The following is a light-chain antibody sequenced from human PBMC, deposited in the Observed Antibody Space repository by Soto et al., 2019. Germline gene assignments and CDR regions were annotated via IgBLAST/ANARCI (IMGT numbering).Light chain of an antibody. CDR3: TSYAGSNYV. CDR1: SSDIGNYNY. CDR2: EVS. J-gene: IGLJ1*01. V-gene: IGLV2-8*01. Sequence: QPVLTQPPSASGSPGQTVTISCTGTSSDIGNYNYVSWYQQEPGKPPKLIIFEVSERPSGVPDRFSGSKSGNTASLTVSGLQAEDEADYYCTSYAGSNYVFGTGTKVTVL.